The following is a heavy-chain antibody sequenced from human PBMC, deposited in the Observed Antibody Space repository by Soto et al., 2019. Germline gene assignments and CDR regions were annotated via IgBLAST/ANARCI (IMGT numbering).Heavy chain of an antibody. Sequence: QVQLVQSGAEVKKPGASVKVSCKASGYTFTSYGISWVRQAPGQGLEWMGWISAYNGNTNYAQKLQGRVTMTTDTSTSPAYMEMRSLRSDDTAVYYCARVGYYYGSGSYYTTEYYYYGMDVWGQGTTVTVSS. CDR2: ISAYNGNT. CDR1: GYTFTSYG. V-gene: IGHV1-18*01. CDR3: ARVGYYYGSGSYYTTEYYYYGMDV. D-gene: IGHD3-10*01. J-gene: IGHJ6*02.